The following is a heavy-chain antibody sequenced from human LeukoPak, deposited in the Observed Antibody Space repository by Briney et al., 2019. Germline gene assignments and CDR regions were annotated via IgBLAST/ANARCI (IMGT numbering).Heavy chain of an antibody. V-gene: IGHV4-39*07. D-gene: IGHD2-15*01. CDR2: IYYSGST. Sequence: PSETLSLTCTVSGGSISSSSYYWGWIRQPPGKGLEWIGSIYYSGSTYYNPSLKSRVTISVDTSKNQFSLKLSSVTAADTAVYYCARGSRIVVSYYWGQGTLVTVSS. CDR3: ARGSRIVVSYY. CDR1: GGSISSSSYY. J-gene: IGHJ4*02.